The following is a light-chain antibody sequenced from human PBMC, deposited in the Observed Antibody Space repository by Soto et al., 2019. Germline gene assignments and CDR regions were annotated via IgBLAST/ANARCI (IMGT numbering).Light chain of an antibody. CDR2: AAS. CDR1: QGISSY. CDR3: QQLNSYHPLT. V-gene: IGKV1-9*01. Sequence: DIQLTQSPSFLSASVGDRVTITCRASQGISSYLAWYQQKPGKAPQLLIYAASTLQTGVPSRFSGSGSGTEFTLTISSLQPEDFATYYCQQLNSYHPLTFGPGTKVDIK. J-gene: IGKJ3*01.